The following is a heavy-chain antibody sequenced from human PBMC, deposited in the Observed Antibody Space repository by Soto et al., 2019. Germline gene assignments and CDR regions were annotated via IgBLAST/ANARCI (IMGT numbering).Heavy chain of an antibody. V-gene: IGHV4-59*01. J-gene: IGHJ4*02. CDR1: GGSISSYY. D-gene: IGHD7-27*01. CDR2: IYYSGST. CDR3: ARAQLGYYFDY. Sequence: PSETLSLTCTVSGGSISSYYWSWIRQPPGKGLEWIGYIYYSGSTNYNPSRKSRVTISVDTSKNQFSLKLSSVTAADTAVYYCARAQLGYYFDYWGQGTLVTVSS.